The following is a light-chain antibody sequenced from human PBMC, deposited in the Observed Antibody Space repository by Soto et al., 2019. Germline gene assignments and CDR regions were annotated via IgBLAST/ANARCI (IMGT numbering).Light chain of an antibody. CDR2: LNSDGSH. V-gene: IGLV4-69*01. CDR1: SGHSSYA. Sequence: QPVLTQSPSASASLGASVTLTCTLSSGHSSYAIAWHQQQPEKGPRYLMKLNSDGSHSRGDGIPDRFSGSSSGPERSLTISSLHSEDEADYYCQTWGTGIQVFGGGTKLTVL. CDR3: QTWGTGIQV. J-gene: IGLJ3*02.